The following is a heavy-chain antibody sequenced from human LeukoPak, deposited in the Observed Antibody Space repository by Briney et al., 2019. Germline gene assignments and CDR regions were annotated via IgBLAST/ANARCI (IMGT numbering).Heavy chain of an antibody. Sequence: SVKVSCKASGGTFSSYAISWVRQAPGQGLEWMGGIIPIFGTANYAQKFQGRVTMTTDTSTSTAYMELRSLRSDDTAVYYCARDRYYDILTGPYYYYGMDVWGQGTTVTVSS. D-gene: IGHD3-9*01. CDR3: ARDRYYDILTGPYYYYGMDV. CDR1: GGTFSSYA. CDR2: IIPIFGTA. J-gene: IGHJ6*02. V-gene: IGHV1-69*05.